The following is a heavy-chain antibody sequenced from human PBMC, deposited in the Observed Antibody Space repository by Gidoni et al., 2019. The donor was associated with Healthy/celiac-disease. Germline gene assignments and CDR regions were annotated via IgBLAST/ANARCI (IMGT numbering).Heavy chain of an antibody. J-gene: IGHJ4*02. V-gene: IGHV4-39*01. CDR1: GGSISSSSYY. CDR2: IYYSGST. Sequence: LQLQESGPGLVKPSETLSLTCTVSGGSISSSSYYWGWIRQPPGKGLEWIGSIYYSGSTYYNPSLKSRVTISVDTSKNQFSLKLSSVTAADTAVYYCARHVKGIAVAGIYYFDYWGQGTLVTVSS. CDR3: ARHVKGIAVAGIYYFDY. D-gene: IGHD6-19*01.